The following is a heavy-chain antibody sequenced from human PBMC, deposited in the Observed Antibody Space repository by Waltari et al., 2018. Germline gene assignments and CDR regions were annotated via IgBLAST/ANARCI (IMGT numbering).Heavy chain of an antibody. CDR1: GGSFSGYY. CDR3: ARALDRGSYYYYYYYMDV. CDR2: INHSGST. V-gene: IGHV4-34*01. J-gene: IGHJ6*03. Sequence: QVQLQQWGAGLLKPSETLSLTCAVYGGSFSGYYWSWIRQPPGKGLEWIGEINHSGSTNYNPSLKGRVTISVDTSKNQFSLKLSSVTAADTAVYYCARALDRGSYYYYYYYMDVWGKGTTVTVSS. D-gene: IGHD3-16*01.